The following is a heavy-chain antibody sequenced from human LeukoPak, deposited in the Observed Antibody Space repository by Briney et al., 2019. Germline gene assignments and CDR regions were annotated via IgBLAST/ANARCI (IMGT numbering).Heavy chain of an antibody. CDR1: GFTFSSYA. D-gene: IGHD2-2*01. Sequence: PGGSLRLSGAASGFTFSSYAMSWVRQAPGKGLEWVSAISGSGGSTYDEDSVKGRFTISRDNSKNTLYLQMNSLRAEDTAVYYCAKGDCSSTSCFSDYWGQGTLVTVSS. CDR3: AKGDCSSTSCFSDY. V-gene: IGHV3-23*01. CDR2: ISGSGGST. J-gene: IGHJ4*02.